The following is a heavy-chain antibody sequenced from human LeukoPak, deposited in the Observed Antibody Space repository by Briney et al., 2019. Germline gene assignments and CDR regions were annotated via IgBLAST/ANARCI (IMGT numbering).Heavy chain of an antibody. CDR3: ARGVQPLAGNTLVY. Sequence: PGGSLRLSCAASGFTVITNDMTWVRQAPGKGLEWVSVLYSDGNTKYADSVQGRFTISRDNSKNTLYLEMNSLSPDDTAVYYCARGVQPLAGNTLVYWGQGTGDTLSS. CDR1: GFTVITND. CDR2: LYSDGNT. V-gene: IGHV3-53*01. J-gene: IGHJ4*02. D-gene: IGHD6-19*01.